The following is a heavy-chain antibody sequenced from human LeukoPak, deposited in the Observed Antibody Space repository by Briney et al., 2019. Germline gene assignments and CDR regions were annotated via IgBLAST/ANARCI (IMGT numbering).Heavy chain of an antibody. D-gene: IGHD3-9*01. CDR2: ISGSGGST. V-gene: IGHV3-23*01. CDR1: GFTFSSYA. CDR3: AKVVYGDINYYYYYMDV. Sequence: PGGSLGLSCAASGFTFSSYAMSWVRQAPGKGLEWVSAISGSGGSTYYADSVKGRFTISRDNSKNTLYLQMNSLRAEDTAVYYCAKVVYGDINYYYYYMDVWGKGTTVTVSS. J-gene: IGHJ6*03.